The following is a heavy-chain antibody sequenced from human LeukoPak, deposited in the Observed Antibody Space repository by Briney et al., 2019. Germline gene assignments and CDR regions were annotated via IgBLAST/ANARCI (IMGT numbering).Heavy chain of an antibody. CDR1: GGSISSSSYY. CDR2: IYYSGST. J-gene: IGHJ4*02. D-gene: IGHD5-18*01. V-gene: IGHV4-39*07. Sequence: SETLSPTCTVSGGSISSSSYYWGWIRQPPGKGLEWIGSIYYSGSTYYNPSLKSRVTISVDTSKNQFSLKLSSVTAADTAVYYCARVGQGYSYGHQDYWGQGTLVTVSS. CDR3: ARVGQGYSYGHQDY.